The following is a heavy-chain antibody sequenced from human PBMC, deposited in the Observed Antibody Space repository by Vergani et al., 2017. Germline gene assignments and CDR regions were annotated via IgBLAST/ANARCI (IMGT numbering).Heavy chain of an antibody. D-gene: IGHD7-27*01. V-gene: IGHV1-46*01. J-gene: IGHJ3*02. Sequence: QVQLVQSGAEVKKPGASVKVSCKASGYTFTSYYMHWVRQAPGQGLEWMGIINPSGGSTSYAQKFQGRVTMTRDTSTSTVYMELSSLRSEDTAVYYCARDSRPYSGSGNLTGYDAFDIWGQGTMVTVSS. CDR1: GYTFTSYY. CDR3: ARDSRPYSGSGNLTGYDAFDI. CDR2: INPSGGST.